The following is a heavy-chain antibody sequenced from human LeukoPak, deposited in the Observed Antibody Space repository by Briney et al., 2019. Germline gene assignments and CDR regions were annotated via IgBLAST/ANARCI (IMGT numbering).Heavy chain of an antibody. V-gene: IGHV4-34*01. CDR2: INHSGST. CDR1: GGSFSGYY. D-gene: IGHD5-18*01. Sequence: SETLSLTCAVYGGSFSGYYWSWIRQPPGKGLEWIGEINHSGSTNYNPSLKSRVTISVDTSKNQFSLKLSSVTAADTAVYYCARGRGYSYGYLDYWGQGTLVTVSS. CDR3: ARGRGYSYGYLDY. J-gene: IGHJ4*02.